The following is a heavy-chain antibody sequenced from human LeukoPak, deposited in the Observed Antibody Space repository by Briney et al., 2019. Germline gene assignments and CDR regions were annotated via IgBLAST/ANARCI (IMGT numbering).Heavy chain of an antibody. CDR2: IYYSGST. CDR3: ARSDYYDSSGYRYYMDV. CDR1: GGSISSYY. Sequence: EASETLSLTCTVSGGSISSYYWSWIRQPPGKGLEWIGYIYYSGSTNYNPSLKSRVTISVDTSKNQFSLKLSSVTAADTAVYYCARSDYYDSSGYRYYMDVWGEGTTVTVSS. J-gene: IGHJ6*03. V-gene: IGHV4-59*01. D-gene: IGHD3-22*01.